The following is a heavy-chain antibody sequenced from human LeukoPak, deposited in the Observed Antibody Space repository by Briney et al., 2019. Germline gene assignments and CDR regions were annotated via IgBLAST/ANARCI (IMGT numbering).Heavy chain of an antibody. J-gene: IGHJ4*02. CDR3: AREEGGSYGLPDY. Sequence: PSQTLSLTCTVSGGSISSGSYYWSWIRQPAGKGLEWIGRIYTSGSTNYNPSLKSRVTISVDRSKNQFSLKLSSVTAADTAVYYCAREEGGSYGLPDYWGQGTLVTVSS. CDR2: IYTSGST. D-gene: IGHD1-26*01. V-gene: IGHV4-61*02. CDR1: GGSISSGSYY.